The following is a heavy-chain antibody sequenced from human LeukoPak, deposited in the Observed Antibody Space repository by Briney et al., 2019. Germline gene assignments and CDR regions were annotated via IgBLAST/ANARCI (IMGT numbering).Heavy chain of an antibody. Sequence: GGSLRLSCAASGFTFSSYAMHWVRQAPGKGLEWVAVISYDGSNKYYADSVKGRFTISRDNSKNTLYLQMNSLRAEDTAVYYCAREESPPGNYALRVYYYYGMDVWGKGTTVTVSS. V-gene: IGHV3-30*04. D-gene: IGHD2-2*01. CDR3: AREESPPGNYALRVYYYYGMDV. CDR1: GFTFSSYA. J-gene: IGHJ6*04. CDR2: ISYDGSNK.